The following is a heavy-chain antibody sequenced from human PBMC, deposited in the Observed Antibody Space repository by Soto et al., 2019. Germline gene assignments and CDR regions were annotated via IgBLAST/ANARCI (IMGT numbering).Heavy chain of an antibody. CDR3: VRAAAGSYYFDY. V-gene: IGHV4-31*03. J-gene: IGHJ4*02. Sequence: SETLSLTCTVSGGSISSGGYYWSWIRQHPGKGLEWIGYIYYSGSTYYNPSLKSRVTISVDTSKNQFSLKLSSVTAADTAVYYCVRAAAGSYYFDYWGQGTLVTVSS. CDR2: IYYSGST. D-gene: IGHD6-13*01. CDR1: GGSISSGGYY.